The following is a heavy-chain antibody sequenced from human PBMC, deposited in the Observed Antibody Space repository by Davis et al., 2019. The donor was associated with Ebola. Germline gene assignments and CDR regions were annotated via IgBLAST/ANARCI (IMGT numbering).Heavy chain of an antibody. D-gene: IGHD6-13*01. V-gene: IGHV3-7*01. J-gene: IGHJ4*02. CDR2: IKQDGSEK. CDR1: GFTFSSYG. Sequence: PGGSLRLSCAASGFTFSSYGMHWVRQAPGKGLEWVANIKQDGSEKYYVDSVKGRFTISRDNAKHSLYLQMNSLRAEDTAVYYCARDPYWSSSWYVMGDDYWGQGTLVTVSS. CDR3: ARDPYWSSSWYVMGDDY.